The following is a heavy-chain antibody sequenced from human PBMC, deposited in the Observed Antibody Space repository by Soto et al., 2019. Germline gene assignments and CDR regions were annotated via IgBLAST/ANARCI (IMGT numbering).Heavy chain of an antibody. Sequence: QVQLVESGGGVVQPGRSLRLSCAASGFTFSSYGMHWVRQAPGKGLEWVAVISYDGSNKYYADSVKGRFTISRDNSKNTLYLQMNSLRAEDTAVYYCAKDSGPYATDGMDVWGQGTTVTVSS. J-gene: IGHJ6*02. V-gene: IGHV3-30*18. CDR2: ISYDGSNK. D-gene: IGHD2-8*01. CDR3: AKDSGPYATDGMDV. CDR1: GFTFSSYG.